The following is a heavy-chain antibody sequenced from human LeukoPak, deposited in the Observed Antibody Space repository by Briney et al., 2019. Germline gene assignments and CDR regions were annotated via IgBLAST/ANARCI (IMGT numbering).Heavy chain of an antibody. Sequence: LPGGSLRLSCAASGFTFSSYEMNWVRQAPGKGLEWVSYISSSGSNIYYADSVKGRFTISRDNAKNSLYLQMNSLRAEDTAVYYCARDPLGYDILTGYTPRYFDYWGQGTLVTVSS. D-gene: IGHD3-9*01. V-gene: IGHV3-48*03. J-gene: IGHJ4*03. CDR1: GFTFSSYE. CDR2: ISSSGSNI. CDR3: ARDPLGYDILTGYTPRYFDY.